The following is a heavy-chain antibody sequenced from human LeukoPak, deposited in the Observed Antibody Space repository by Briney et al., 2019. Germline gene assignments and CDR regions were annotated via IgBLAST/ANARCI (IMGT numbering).Heavy chain of an antibody. Sequence: GDSLRLSCAASGFTFTKYWMTWVRQAPGKGLEWVGNIKQDGSDKNYMDSVKGRFTISRDNTKNSLYLQMNSLRAEDTALYHCARAIYGGNSAYDYWGQGTLVTVSS. CDR2: IKQDGSDK. D-gene: IGHD4-23*01. CDR1: GFTFTKYW. CDR3: ARAIYGGNSAYDY. V-gene: IGHV3-7*03. J-gene: IGHJ4*02.